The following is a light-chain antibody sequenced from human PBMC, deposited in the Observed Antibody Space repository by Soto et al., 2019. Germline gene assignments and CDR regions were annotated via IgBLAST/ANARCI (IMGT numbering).Light chain of an antibody. Sequence: IVLTQSPVTLSLSPGERATLFCRASQNISSYLIWYQQKPGQAPRLLMYDVSTRATGIPARFSGSGSGTDLTLTISSLEPEDLAVYYCQQRSNWPRTLGQGNKVEIK. CDR3: QQRSNWPRT. J-gene: IGKJ1*01. V-gene: IGKV3-11*01. CDR1: QNISSY. CDR2: DVS.